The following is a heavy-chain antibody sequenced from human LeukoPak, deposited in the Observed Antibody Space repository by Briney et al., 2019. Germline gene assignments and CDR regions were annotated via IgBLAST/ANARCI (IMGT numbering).Heavy chain of an antibody. CDR2: ISTYNGNT. V-gene: IGHV1-18*01. Sequence: ASVKVSCKSSGYTFTSCGVSWARQAPGQGLEWMGWISTYNGNTNDALKLQGRVTLATDTATSTVYLELRSLRSDDTAVYYCARDPSRSSWSLGWFDPWGQGTLVTVSS. D-gene: IGHD6-13*01. CDR1: GYTFTSCG. J-gene: IGHJ5*02. CDR3: ARDPSRSSWSLGWFDP.